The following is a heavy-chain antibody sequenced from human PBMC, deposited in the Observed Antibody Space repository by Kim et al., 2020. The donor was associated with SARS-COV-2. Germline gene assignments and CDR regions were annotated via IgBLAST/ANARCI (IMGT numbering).Heavy chain of an antibody. J-gene: IGHJ4*02. V-gene: IGHV6-1*01. CDR3: ARDFRWAFDS. Sequence: SQTLSLTCVISGDSVSNNNVPWNWITQSPSRGLEWLGRTNYNSKWSTDYAVSVKSRIIINPDTSKNQFSLQLSSVTPEDTAVYYCARDFRWAFDSSGQGTLVTVSS. CDR1: GDSVSNNNVP. D-gene: IGHD6-13*01. CDR2: TNYNSKWST.